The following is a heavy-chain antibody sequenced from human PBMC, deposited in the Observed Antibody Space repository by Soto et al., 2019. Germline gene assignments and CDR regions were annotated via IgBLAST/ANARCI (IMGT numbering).Heavy chain of an antibody. D-gene: IGHD3-3*01. CDR1: GFTFSSYG. V-gene: IGHV3-30*18. CDR2: ISYDGSNK. CDR3: AKRTIVGVVIIQTQQNWFYP. Sequence: PGGSLRLSCAASGFTFSSYGMHWVRQAPGKGLEWVAVISYDGSNKYYADSVKGRFTISRDNSKNTLYLQMNSLRAEDTAVYYCAKRTIVGVVIIQTQQNWFYPWGQGTLVTVSS. J-gene: IGHJ5*02.